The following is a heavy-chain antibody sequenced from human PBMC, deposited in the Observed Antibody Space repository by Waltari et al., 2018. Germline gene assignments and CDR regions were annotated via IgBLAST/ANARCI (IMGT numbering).Heavy chain of an antibody. Sequence: QVQLVESGGGVVQPGRSLRLSCAASGFTFSSYGMHWVRQATGKGLEWVAVISYDGSNKYYADSVKGRFTISRDNSKNTLYLQMNSLRAEDTAVYYCAKELYYYDSSGYAFDIWGQGTMVTVSS. CDR1: GFTFSSYG. CDR2: ISYDGSNK. D-gene: IGHD3-22*01. J-gene: IGHJ3*02. CDR3: AKELYYYDSSGYAFDI. V-gene: IGHV3-30*18.